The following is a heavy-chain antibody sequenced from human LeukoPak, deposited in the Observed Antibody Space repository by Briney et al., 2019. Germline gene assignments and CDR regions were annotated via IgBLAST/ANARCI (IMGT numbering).Heavy chain of an antibody. CDR2: ISGSGGST. D-gene: IGHD3-22*01. Sequence: GGSLRLSCAASGFIFSSYAMSWVRQAPGKGLEWVSAISGSGGSTSYADSVKGRFTISRDNSKNTLYLQMNSLRAEDTAVYYCAKDHDSRSYYDAFDIWGQGTMVTVSS. V-gene: IGHV3-23*01. CDR1: GFIFSSYA. J-gene: IGHJ3*02. CDR3: AKDHDSRSYYDAFDI.